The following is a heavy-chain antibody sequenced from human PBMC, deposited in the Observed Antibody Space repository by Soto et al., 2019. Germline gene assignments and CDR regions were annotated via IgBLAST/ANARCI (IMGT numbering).Heavy chain of an antibody. CDR3: AREREYCSGGSCYTRGAFDI. CDR2: IYYSGST. CDR1: GGSFSGYY. Sequence: SETLSLTCAVYGGSFSGYYWSWIRQPPGKGLEWIGYIYYSGSTNYNPSLKSRVTISVDTSKNQFSLKLSSVTAADTAVYYCAREREYCSGGSCYTRGAFDIWGQGTMVTVSS. J-gene: IGHJ3*02. D-gene: IGHD2-15*01. V-gene: IGHV4-59*01.